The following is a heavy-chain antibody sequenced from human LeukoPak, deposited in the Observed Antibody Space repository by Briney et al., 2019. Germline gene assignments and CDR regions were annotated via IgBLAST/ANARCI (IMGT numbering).Heavy chain of an antibody. CDR1: GYTFTGYY. J-gene: IGHJ4*02. D-gene: IGHD2-2*01. CDR2: INPNSGGT. CDR3: ASEYCSSTICYDWYFDY. Sequence: ASVKVSCKASGYTFTGYYMHWVRQAPGQGLEWMGWINPNSGGTNYAQKFQGRVTMTRDTSISTAYMELSRLRSDDTAVYHCASEYCSSTICYDWYFDYWGQGTLVTVSS. V-gene: IGHV1-2*02.